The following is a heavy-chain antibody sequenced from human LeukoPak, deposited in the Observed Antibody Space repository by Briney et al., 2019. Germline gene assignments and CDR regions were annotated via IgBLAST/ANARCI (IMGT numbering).Heavy chain of an antibody. CDR2: IYYSGNT. D-gene: IGHD1-1*01. Sequence: PSETQSLTCTVSGGSISSSNYYWGWIRQPPGKGLEWIGSIYYSGNTYYNPSLKSRVIISVDTSKNQFSLKLSSVTAADTAVYYCARTTRRSLYNWFDPWGQGTLVTVSS. CDR1: GGSISSSNYY. J-gene: IGHJ5*02. CDR3: ARTTRRSLYNWFDP. V-gene: IGHV4-39*07.